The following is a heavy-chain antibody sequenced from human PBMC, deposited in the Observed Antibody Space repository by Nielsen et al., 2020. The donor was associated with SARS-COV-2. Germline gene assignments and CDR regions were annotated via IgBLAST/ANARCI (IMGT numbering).Heavy chain of an antibody. D-gene: IGHD3-22*01. CDR2: IGTVADT. CDR1: GFTFGTYD. V-gene: IGHV3-13*04. Sequence: GGSLRLSCSASGFTFGTYDMHWVRQTPGDGLQWVSAIGTVADTYYADSVKGRFTISRDNAKNTLYLQMNSLRAEDTAVYYCARLWDDGYYFDTGPYDYWGQGTVVTVSS. CDR3: ARLWDDGYYFDTGPYDY. J-gene: IGHJ4*02.